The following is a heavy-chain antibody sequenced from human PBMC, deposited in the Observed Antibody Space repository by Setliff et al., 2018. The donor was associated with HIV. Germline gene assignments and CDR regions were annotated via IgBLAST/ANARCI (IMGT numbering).Heavy chain of an antibody. CDR1: GYSVATHG. V-gene: IGHV1-18*01. CDR3: ATTTDSSSSRYFQY. Sequence: ASVKVSCKTSGYSVATHGLSWVRQAPGQGLEWMGWISGHNGYTKYAQKFQGRVTVTSDESTSTAYLEVRSLRSDDTAMYYCATTTDSSSSRYFQYWGQGTLVTVSS. J-gene: IGHJ4*02. CDR2: ISGHNGYT. D-gene: IGHD3-22*01.